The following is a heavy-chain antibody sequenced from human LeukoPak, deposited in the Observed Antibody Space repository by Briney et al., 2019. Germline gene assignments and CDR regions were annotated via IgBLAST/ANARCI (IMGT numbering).Heavy chain of an antibody. CDR1: GFTFSSYA. D-gene: IGHD3-10*01. V-gene: IGHV3-48*01. CDR2: ISSSSSTI. Sequence: GGSLRLSCAASGFTFSSYAMSWVRQAPGKGLEWVSYISSSSSTIYYADSVKGRFTISRDNAKNSLYLQMNSLRAEDTAVYYCARDGSPTYYYGSGSYPQPVWGQGTLVTVSS. CDR3: ARDGSPTYYYGSGSYPQPV. J-gene: IGHJ4*02.